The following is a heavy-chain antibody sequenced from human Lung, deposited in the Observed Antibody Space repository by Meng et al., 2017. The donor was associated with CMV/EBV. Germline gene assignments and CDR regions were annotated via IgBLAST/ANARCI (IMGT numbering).Heavy chain of an antibody. CDR3: ARELRGLVNWFDP. J-gene: IGHJ5*02. CDR1: GFTFSSYA. CDR2: ISYDGSNK. V-gene: IGHV3-30*04. D-gene: IGHD3-10*01. Sequence: LSLTCAASGFTFSSYAMHWVRQAPGKGLEWVAVISYDGSNKYYADSVKGRFTISRDNSKNTLYLQMNSLRAEDTAVYYCARELRGLVNWFDPWGQGTLVTVSS.